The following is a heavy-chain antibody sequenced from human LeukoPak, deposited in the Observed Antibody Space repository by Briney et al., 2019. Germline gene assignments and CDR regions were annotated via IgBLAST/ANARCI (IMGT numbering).Heavy chain of an antibody. J-gene: IGHJ4*02. D-gene: IGHD6-19*01. V-gene: IGHV4-59*02. CDR1: GASVTSYY. CDR3: ARGWSGYSSGWYHDY. CDR2: VYYSGTT. Sequence: YPPETLSLTCTLSGASVTSYYWSWIRQSPGKGLEWIGYVYYSGTTNYNPSLKSRVTISVDTSKNQFSLKLSSVTAADTAVYYCARGWSGYSSGWYHDYWGQGTLVTVSS.